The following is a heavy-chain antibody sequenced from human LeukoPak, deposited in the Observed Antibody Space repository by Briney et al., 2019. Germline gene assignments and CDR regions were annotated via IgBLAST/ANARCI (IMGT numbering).Heavy chain of an antibody. Sequence: GGSLRLSCAASGFTFNSYGMHWVRQAPGKGLEWVSRIDEDGKTMDYADSVKGRFTISRDNAKDTLYLQMSSLRDEDTAVYYCVSDLCGGDDQWGRGTLVTVSS. V-gene: IGHV3-74*01. CDR2: IDEDGKTM. CDR1: GFTFNSYG. D-gene: IGHD3-3*01. CDR3: VSDLCGGDDQ. J-gene: IGHJ5*02.